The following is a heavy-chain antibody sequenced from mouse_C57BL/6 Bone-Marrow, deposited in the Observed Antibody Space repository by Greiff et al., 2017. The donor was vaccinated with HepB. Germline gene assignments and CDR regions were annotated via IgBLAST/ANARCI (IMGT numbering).Heavy chain of an antibody. CDR1: GYTFTSYG. J-gene: IGHJ4*01. CDR2: IYPRSGNT. Sequence: QVQLQQSGAELARPGASVKLSCKASGYTFTSYGISWVKQRTGQGLEWIGEIYPRSGNTYYNEKFKGKATLTADKSSSTAYMELRSLTSEDSAVYFCARSGYYSNYHYYAMDDWGQGTSVTVSS. CDR3: ARSGYYSNYHYYAMDD. D-gene: IGHD2-5*01. V-gene: IGHV1-81*01.